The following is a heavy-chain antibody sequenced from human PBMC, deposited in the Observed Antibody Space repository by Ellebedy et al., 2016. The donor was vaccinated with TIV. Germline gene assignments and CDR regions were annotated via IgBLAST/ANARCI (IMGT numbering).Heavy chain of an antibody. V-gene: IGHV3-23*01. CDR3: AKDWEWEPIDAFDI. J-gene: IGHJ3*02. CDR2: ISGSGGST. Sequence: GESLKISCAASGFTFSSYAMSWVRQAPGKGLEWVSAISGSGGSTYYADSVKGRFTISRDNSKNTLYLQMNSLRAEDTAVYYCAKDWEWEPIDAFDIWGQGTMVTVSS. CDR1: GFTFSSYA. D-gene: IGHD1-26*01.